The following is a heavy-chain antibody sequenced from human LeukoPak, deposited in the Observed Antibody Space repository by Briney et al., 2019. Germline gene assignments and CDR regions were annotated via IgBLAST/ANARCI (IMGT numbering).Heavy chain of an antibody. CDR1: GGSISSYY. J-gene: IGHJ5*02. Sequence: SETLSLTCTVSGGSISSYYWSWVRQPAGKGLEWIGRIYTSGSTNYNPSLKSRVTMSVDTSKNQFSLKLSSVTAADTAVHYCAAEEVGSQVFDPWGQGTLVTVSS. CDR3: AAEEVGSQVFDP. V-gene: IGHV4-4*07. CDR2: IYTSGST. D-gene: IGHD1-26*01.